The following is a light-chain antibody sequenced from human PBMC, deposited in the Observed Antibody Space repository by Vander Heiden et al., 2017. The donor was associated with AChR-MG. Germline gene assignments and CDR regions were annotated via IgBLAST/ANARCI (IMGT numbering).Light chain of an antibody. CDR3: QQYGSSPMT. V-gene: IGKV3-20*01. CDR1: QSVTWRN. J-gene: IGKJ5*01. CDR2: GAS. Sequence: EIVLTQSPGTLSLSPGERATLSCRASQSVTWRNLAWYQQKPDQAPRLLIYGASSRATDIPDRFSGSGSGTDFILTISRLEPEDFAVYYCQQYGSSPMTFGQGTRLDIK.